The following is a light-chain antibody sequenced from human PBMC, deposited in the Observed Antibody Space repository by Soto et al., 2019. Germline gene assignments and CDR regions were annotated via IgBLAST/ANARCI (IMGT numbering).Light chain of an antibody. J-gene: IGKJ1*01. V-gene: IGKV1-39*01. CDR3: QQSYSTPPWK. CDR2: AAS. CDR1: QSISSY. Sequence: DIQMTPSPSSLSASVLDIVNITFRSSQSISSYLNWYQQKPGKAPKLLIYAASSLQSGVPSRFSGSGSGTDFTLTISSLQPEDFATYYCQQSYSTPPWKFGQGTKVAIK.